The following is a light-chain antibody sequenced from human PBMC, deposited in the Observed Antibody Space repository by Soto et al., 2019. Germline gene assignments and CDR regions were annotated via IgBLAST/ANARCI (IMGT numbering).Light chain of an antibody. CDR2: EAS. J-gene: IGKJ1*01. CDR3: QQYGSSHPT. Sequence: EIVLTQSPGTLSLSPGERATLSCRASQSVSSSYVAWYQQKPGQAPRLLIYEASIRAIVIPDRFSGSGSGTDFTLTISRLEPEDFAVYHCQQYGSSHPTFGQGSKVEIK. CDR1: QSVSSSY. V-gene: IGKV3-20*01.